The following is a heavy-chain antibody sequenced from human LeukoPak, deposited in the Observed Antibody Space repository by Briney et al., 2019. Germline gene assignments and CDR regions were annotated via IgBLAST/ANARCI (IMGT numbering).Heavy chain of an antibody. J-gene: IGHJ6*03. CDR1: GGSISSSSYY. CDR2: IYYSGST. V-gene: IGHV4-39*01. D-gene: IGHD2-2*01. CDR3: VDYCSSPGCPNYYYYMEG. Sequence: SETLSLTCTVSGGSISSSSYYWGWIRQPPGKGLEWIGSIYYSGSTYYNPSLKSRVTISVDTSKNQFSLKLSSVTAADTAVYYCVDYCSSPGCPNYYYYMEGGGKGTTATVPS.